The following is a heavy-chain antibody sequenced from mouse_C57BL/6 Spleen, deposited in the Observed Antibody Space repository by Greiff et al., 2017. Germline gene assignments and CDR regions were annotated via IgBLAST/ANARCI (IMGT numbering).Heavy chain of an antibody. CDR3: ARDVYYATDY. CDR2: ISYDGSN. J-gene: IGHJ4*01. Sequence: EVHLVESGPGLVKPSQSLSLTCSVTGYSITSGYYWNWIRQFPGNKLEWMGYISYDGSNNYNPSLKNRISITRDTSKNQFFLKLNSVTTEDTATYYCARDVYYATDYWGQGTSVTVSS. CDR1: GYSITSGYY. V-gene: IGHV3-6*01.